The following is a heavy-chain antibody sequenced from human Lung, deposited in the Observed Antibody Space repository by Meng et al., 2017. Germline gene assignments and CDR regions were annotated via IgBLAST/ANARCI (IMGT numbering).Heavy chain of an antibody. D-gene: IGHD6-19*01. Sequence: HVHLQQSGPGLVKDSQTLSLTCAISGDSVSSNSVAWNWIRQTPSRGLEWLGRTYYRSKWYNGYAVSVRSRITINPDTSKNQFSLQLNSVTPEDTAVYYCARSQQWLDSWGQGTLVTVSS. CDR2: TYYRSKWYN. J-gene: IGHJ4*02. V-gene: IGHV6-1*01. CDR1: GDSVSSNSVA. CDR3: ARSQQWLDS.